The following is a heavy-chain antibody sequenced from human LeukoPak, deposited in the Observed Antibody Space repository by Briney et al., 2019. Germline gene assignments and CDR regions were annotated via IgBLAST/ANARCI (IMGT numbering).Heavy chain of an antibody. CDR2: IKSKTDGGTT. D-gene: IGHD5-18*01. CDR3: NRGAFFDTFDY. Sequence: GGSLRLSCAASGLTFSNAWMSWVRQAPGKGLEWVGRIKSKTDGGTTDYAAPVKGRFTISRDDSKNTLYLQMNSLKTEDTAVYYCNRGAFFDTFDYWGQGTLVTVSS. J-gene: IGHJ4*02. CDR1: GLTFSNAW. V-gene: IGHV3-15*01.